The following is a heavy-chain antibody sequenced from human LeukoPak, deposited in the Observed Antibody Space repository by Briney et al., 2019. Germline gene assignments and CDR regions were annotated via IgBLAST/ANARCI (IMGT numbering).Heavy chain of an antibody. Sequence: GGSLRLSCAASGFILSNYDMNWVRQAPGKGLEWISYISSSNTTVYYADSVKGRFTISRDNAKNSLYLQMNSLRVEDTALYYCSKDRGGSSELGDAFDVWGQGTMVRVSS. D-gene: IGHD1-26*01. CDR1: GFILSNYD. CDR2: ISSSNTTV. V-gene: IGHV3-48*04. J-gene: IGHJ3*01. CDR3: SKDRGGSSELGDAFDV.